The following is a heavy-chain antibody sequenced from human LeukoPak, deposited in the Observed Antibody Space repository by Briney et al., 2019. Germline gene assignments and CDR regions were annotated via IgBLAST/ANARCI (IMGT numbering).Heavy chain of an antibody. CDR3: AREDAGGKYSFDY. V-gene: IGHV3-66*01. Sequence: GGSLRLSCAVSGFTVSSNFLSWVRQAPGKGPEWVSVIYTSGITNYEDSVRGGFTISRDNSKNTLYLQMDSLTAEDTAVYYCAREDAGGKYSFDYWGQGTLVTVSS. CDR1: GFTVSSNF. CDR2: IYTSGIT. J-gene: IGHJ4*02. D-gene: IGHD1-26*01.